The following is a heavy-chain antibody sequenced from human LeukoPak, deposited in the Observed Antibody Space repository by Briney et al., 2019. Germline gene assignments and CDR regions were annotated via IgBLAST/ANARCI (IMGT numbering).Heavy chain of an antibody. J-gene: IGHJ3*02. CDR1: GYTFTSYA. CDR3: AREDSGSYLMYDAFGI. V-gene: IGHV1-46*01. Sequence: ASVKVSCKASGYTFTSYAMNWVRQAPGQGLEWMGIINPSGGSTSYAQKFQGRVTMTRDMSTSTVYMELSSLRSEDTAVYYCAREDSGSYLMYDAFGIWGQGAMVTVSS. D-gene: IGHD1-26*01. CDR2: INPSGGST.